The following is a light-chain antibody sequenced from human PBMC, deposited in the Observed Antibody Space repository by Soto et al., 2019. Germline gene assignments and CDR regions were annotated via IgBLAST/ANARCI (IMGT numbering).Light chain of an antibody. J-gene: IGKJ2*01. CDR1: HAISIY. Sequence: DFQMPLSQSSLLDSFGARVTIFCRAGHAISIYLTWYQQKPGEAPKVLIYDASTLETGVPSRFSGSGSGTYFTFTISSLQPEDIATYHCQQYENLPYTFGQGTKLEIK. CDR2: DAS. V-gene: IGKV1-33*01. CDR3: QQYENLPYT.